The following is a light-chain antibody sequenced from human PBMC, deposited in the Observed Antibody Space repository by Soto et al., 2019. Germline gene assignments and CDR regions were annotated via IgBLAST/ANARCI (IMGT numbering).Light chain of an antibody. CDR1: QGISNS. J-gene: IGKJ4*01. CDR3: QQVNTYPLT. CDR2: TAS. Sequence: IQLTQSPSSRSASVGDRVTITCPASQGISNSLAWYQQNPEIAPKLLIYTASTLQSGVPSRFSGSGSGTDFTLTISSLQPEDFATYYCQQVNTYPLTFGGGTKVDIK. V-gene: IGKV1-9*01.